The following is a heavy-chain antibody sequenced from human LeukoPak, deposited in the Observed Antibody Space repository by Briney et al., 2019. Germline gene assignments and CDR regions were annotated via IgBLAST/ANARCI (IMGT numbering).Heavy chain of an antibody. D-gene: IGHD2-21*02. CDR3: ARGVTARGFYYYMDV. CDR2: INPNSGGT. CDR1: EYTFTSYY. V-gene: IGHV1-2*02. Sequence: ASVKVSCKASEYTFTSYYMHWVRQAPGQGLGWVGWINPNSGGTSYAQKFQGRVTMTSDTSISTAYMDLSRLRSDDTAVYYCARGVTARGFYYYMDVWGKGTTVTISS. J-gene: IGHJ6*03.